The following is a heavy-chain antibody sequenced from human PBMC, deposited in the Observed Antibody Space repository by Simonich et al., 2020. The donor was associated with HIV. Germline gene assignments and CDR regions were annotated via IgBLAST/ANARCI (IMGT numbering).Heavy chain of an antibody. CDR2: INHSGNT. Sequence: QVQLQQWGAGLLKPSETLSLTCAVYGGSFSGYYWSWIRQPPGKGLEWIGEINHSGNTNNNPSLNTRVTISVDTSKNQFSLKLSSVTAADTAVYYCAREFVYYGSGLSPSWFDPWGQGTLVTVSS. V-gene: IGHV4-34*01. J-gene: IGHJ5*02. CDR3: AREFVYYGSGLSPSWFDP. D-gene: IGHD3-10*01. CDR1: GGSFSGYY.